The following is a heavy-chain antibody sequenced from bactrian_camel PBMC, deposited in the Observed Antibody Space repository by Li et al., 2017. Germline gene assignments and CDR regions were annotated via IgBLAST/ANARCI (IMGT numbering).Heavy chain of an antibody. V-gene: IGHV3S60*01. CDR3: AADSSSWYHYYR. J-gene: IGHJ4*01. CDR2: ICWRGGYT. Sequence: QVQLVESGGGSVQSGGSLRLSCAASGFPFSTYGYDIHWFRQAPGQEREAVSCICWRGGYTYYTDSVTGRFTVSRDNDKNTLYLQMNSLKPEDTAMYFCAADSSSWYHYYRWGRGTQVTVS. CDR1: GFPFSTYG. D-gene: IGHD6*01.